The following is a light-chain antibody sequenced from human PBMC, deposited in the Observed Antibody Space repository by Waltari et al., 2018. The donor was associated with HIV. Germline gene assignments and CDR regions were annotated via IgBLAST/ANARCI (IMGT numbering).Light chain of an antibody. CDR3: QQYSTHYG. V-gene: IGKV1-5*03. CDR2: RAS. J-gene: IGKJ2*01. Sequence: DVQMTQSPSNLSASVGDTVVITCRASQSIDNWLAWYLQNPGRAPKIIGSRASILESGVSSRFSGSGSGTEFTLTIRSLQPDDVGTYYCQQYSTHYGFGQGTRVE. CDR1: QSIDNW.